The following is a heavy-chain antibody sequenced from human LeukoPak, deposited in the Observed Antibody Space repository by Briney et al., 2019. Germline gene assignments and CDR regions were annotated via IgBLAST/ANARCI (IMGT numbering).Heavy chain of an antibody. CDR2: ISGSGGST. CDR1: GFTFSSYA. CDR3: AKGRYYDFWSGYPNWFDP. V-gene: IGHV3-23*01. D-gene: IGHD3-3*01. Sequence: GGSLRLSCAASGFTFSSYAMSWVRQAPGKGLGWVSAISGSGGSTYYADSVKGRFTISRDNSKNTLYLQMNSLRAEDTAVYYCAKGRYYDFWSGYPNWFDPWGQGTLVTVSS. J-gene: IGHJ5*02.